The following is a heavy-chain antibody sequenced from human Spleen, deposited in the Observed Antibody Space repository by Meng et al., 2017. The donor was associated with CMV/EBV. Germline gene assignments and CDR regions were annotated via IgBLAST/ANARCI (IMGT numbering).Heavy chain of an antibody. CDR3: ARDGAKYSSSWYRGHTKPNWFDP. D-gene: IGHD6-13*01. J-gene: IGHJ5*02. Sequence: GESLKISCAASGFIFSSYEMNWVRQAPGKGLEWVSSISSSSSYIYYADSVKGRFTISRDNAKNSLYLQMNSLRAEDTAVYYCARDGAKYSSSWYRGHTKPNWFDPWGQGTLVTVSS. CDR1: GFIFSSYE. V-gene: IGHV3-21*01. CDR2: ISSSSSYI.